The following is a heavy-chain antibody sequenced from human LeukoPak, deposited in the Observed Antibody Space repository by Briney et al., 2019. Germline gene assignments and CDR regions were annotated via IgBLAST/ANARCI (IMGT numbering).Heavy chain of an antibody. V-gene: IGHV3-30*02. CDR3: ARPDVLLWFGEFKRGAFDI. D-gene: IGHD3-10*01. CDR2: IRYDGSNK. J-gene: IGHJ3*02. Sequence: GGSLRLSCAASGFTFSSYGMHWVRQAPGKGLEWVAFIRYDGSNKYYADSVKGRFTISRDNSKNTLYLQMNSLRAEDTAVYYCARPDVLLWFGEFKRGAFDIWGQGTMVTVSS. CDR1: GFTFSSYG.